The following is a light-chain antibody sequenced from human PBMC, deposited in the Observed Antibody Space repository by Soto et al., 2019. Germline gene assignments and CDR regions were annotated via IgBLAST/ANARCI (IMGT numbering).Light chain of an antibody. CDR2: AAS. V-gene: IGKV1-39*01. CDR1: QSISSY. J-gene: IGKJ5*01. Sequence: DIQMTQSPSSLSASVGDRVTITCRASQSISSYLNWYQQKPGKAPXILIYAASSLQSGVPSRFSGSGSGTDFTLTISSLQPEDFATYYCQQSYSTSTLGQGTRLEIK. CDR3: QQSYSTST.